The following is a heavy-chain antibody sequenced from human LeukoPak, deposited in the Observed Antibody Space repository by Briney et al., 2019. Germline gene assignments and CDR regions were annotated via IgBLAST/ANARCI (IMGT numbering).Heavy chain of an antibody. CDR1: GGSISSYY. D-gene: IGHD3-22*01. Sequence: PSETLSLTCTVSGGSISSYYWSWIRQPAGKGLEWIGRIYTSGSTNYNPSLKSRVTMSVDTSKNQFSLKLSSVTAADTAVYYCAREGRRNYYDSSGPIDYWGQGTLVTVSS. CDR2: IYTSGST. J-gene: IGHJ4*02. CDR3: AREGRRNYYDSSGPIDY. V-gene: IGHV4-4*07.